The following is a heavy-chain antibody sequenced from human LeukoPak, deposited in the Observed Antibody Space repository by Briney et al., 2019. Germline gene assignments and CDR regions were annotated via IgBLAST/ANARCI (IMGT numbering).Heavy chain of an antibody. J-gene: IGHJ3*02. CDR3: ARSDTMIVVDDAFDI. CDR2: IIPIFGTA. D-gene: IGHD3-22*01. Sequence: ASVKVSCKASGGTFSSYAISWVRQAPGQGLEWMGGIIPIFGTANYAQKFQGRVTITADESTSTAYMELSSLRSEDTAVYYCARSDTMIVVDDAFDIWGQGTMVTVSS. CDR1: GGTFSSYA. V-gene: IGHV1-69*13.